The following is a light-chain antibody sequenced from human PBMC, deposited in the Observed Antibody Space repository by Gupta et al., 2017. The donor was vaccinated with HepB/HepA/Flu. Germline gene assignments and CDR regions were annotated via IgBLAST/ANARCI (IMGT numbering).Light chain of an antibody. V-gene: IGLV1-44*01. CDR2: SNN. J-gene: IGLJ2*01. CDR3: AAWDDSLNGVV. Sequence: QSVLTQPPSASGTPGQRVTISCSGSSSNIGSNTVNWYQQLPGTAPKLRIYSNNQRPSGVPDRFSGSNSGTSASLAISGLQSEDEADYDCAAWDDSLNGVVFGGGTKLTVL. CDR1: SSNIGSNT.